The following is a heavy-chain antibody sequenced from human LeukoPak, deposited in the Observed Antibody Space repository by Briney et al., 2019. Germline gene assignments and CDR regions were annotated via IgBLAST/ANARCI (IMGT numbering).Heavy chain of an antibody. Sequence: GGSLRLSCAASGFTFSSYAMSWVRQAPWKGLEWVSAISGSGGSTYYADSVKGRFTISRDNSKNTLYLQMNSLRAEDTAVYYCAKSITMVRGVIDAFDIWGQGTMVTVSS. CDR3: AKSITMVRGVIDAFDI. CDR2: ISGSGGST. CDR1: GFTFSSYA. V-gene: IGHV3-23*01. J-gene: IGHJ3*02. D-gene: IGHD3-10*01.